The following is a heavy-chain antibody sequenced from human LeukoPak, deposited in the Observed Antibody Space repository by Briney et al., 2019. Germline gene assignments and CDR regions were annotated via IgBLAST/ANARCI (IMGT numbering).Heavy chain of an antibody. D-gene: IGHD4/OR15-4a*01. V-gene: IGHV4-39*01. Sequence: SETLSLTCTVSGDSISSTNYYWGWIRQPPGKGLEWIGSIYYSGSTYYNPSLESRVTISVDTSKNQFSLKLSSVTAADTAVYYCVDYSASSGWFDPWGQGTLVTISS. CDR3: VDYSASSGWFDP. CDR2: IYYSGST. J-gene: IGHJ5*02. CDR1: GDSISSTNYY.